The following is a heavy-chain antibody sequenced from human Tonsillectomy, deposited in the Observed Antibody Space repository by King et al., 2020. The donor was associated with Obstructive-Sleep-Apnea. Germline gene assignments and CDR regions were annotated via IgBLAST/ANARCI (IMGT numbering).Heavy chain of an antibody. CDR1: GGSISSGDYY. J-gene: IGHJ4*02. Sequence: VQLQESGPGLVKPSQTLSLTCTVSGGSISSGDYYWRWIRQPPGKGLEWIGYIYYSGSTYYNPSLKSRVTISVDKSKNQFSLKLSSVTAADTAVYYCAREGREVGATPFDYWGQGTLVTVSS. CDR2: IYYSGST. D-gene: IGHD1-26*01. V-gene: IGHV4-30-4*01. CDR3: AREGREVGATPFDY.